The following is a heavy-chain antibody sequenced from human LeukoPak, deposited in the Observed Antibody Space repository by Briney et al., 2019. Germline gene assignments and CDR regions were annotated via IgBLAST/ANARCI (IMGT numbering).Heavy chain of an antibody. D-gene: IGHD3-10*01. CDR2: INPNSGGT. V-gene: IGHV1-2*06. Sequence: ASVKVSCKASGYTFTGYYMHWARQAPGQGLEWMGRINPNSGGTNYAQKFQGRVTMTRDTSISTAYMELSRLRSDDTAVYYCASTPLGYYGSGSYLGYFDYWGQGTLVTVSS. CDR3: ASTPLGYYGSGSYLGYFDY. J-gene: IGHJ4*02. CDR1: GYTFTGYY.